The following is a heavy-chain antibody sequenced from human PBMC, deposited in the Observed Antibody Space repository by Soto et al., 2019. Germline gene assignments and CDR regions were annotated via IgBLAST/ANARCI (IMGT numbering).Heavy chain of an antibody. CDR2: ISWGGGST. V-gene: IGHV3-43*01. J-gene: IGHJ6*02. CDR3: AKAYYDFWSGYSGLAGGMDV. D-gene: IGHD3-3*01. CDR1: GFAFDDYT. Sequence: EVQLVESGGVVVQPGGSLRLSCAGSGFAFDDYTMQWVRQAPGKGLEWVSLISWGGGSTYYADSVKGRFTISRDNSNTALYLHMNSLGTEDTALYDCAKAYYDFWSGYSGLAGGMDVWGQGTTVTVSS.